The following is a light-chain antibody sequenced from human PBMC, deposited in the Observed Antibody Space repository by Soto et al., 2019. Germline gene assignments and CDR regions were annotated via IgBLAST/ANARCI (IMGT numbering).Light chain of an antibody. CDR1: QTVRNN. Sequence: ELVLTQSPGTLSLSPCERATLSCRASQTVRNNYLAWYQQKPGQTPRVLIYGASTRAIGVPARFSGSGFGTEFTLTISSLQPEDFVVYYCQQYSNWHLLSFGGGTKVDI. CDR2: GAS. CDR3: QQYSNWHLLS. J-gene: IGKJ4*01. V-gene: IGKV3-15*01.